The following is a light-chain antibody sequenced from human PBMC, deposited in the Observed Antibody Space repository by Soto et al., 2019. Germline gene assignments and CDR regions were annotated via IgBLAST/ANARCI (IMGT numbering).Light chain of an antibody. CDR3: LQPKSWQWT. V-gene: IGKV1-17*03. CDR1: QAISNY. Sequence: DIQMTQSPSALSASVGDSVTITCRSSQAISNYLAWFQQKPGQAPKRLMYAASTLESGVPSRFSGSGSGTDFSLTISSLQPEDFATYFCLQPKSWQWTFGQGTKVDI. J-gene: IGKJ1*01. CDR2: AAS.